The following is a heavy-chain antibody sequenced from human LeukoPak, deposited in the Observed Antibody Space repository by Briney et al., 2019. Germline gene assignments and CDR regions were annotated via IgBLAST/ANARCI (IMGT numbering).Heavy chain of an antibody. D-gene: IGHD3/OR15-3a*01. V-gene: IGHV1-18*01. Sequence: ASVKVSCKASGYTFTSYGISWVRQAPGQGLEWMGWISAYNGNTNYAQKLQGRVTMTTDTSTSMAFLELRSLRPDDTAVYLCARWGLVAPGTYYYYYMDVWGRGTTVTVSS. CDR3: ARWGLVAPGTYYYYYMDV. CDR2: ISAYNGNT. CDR1: GYTFTSYG. J-gene: IGHJ6*03.